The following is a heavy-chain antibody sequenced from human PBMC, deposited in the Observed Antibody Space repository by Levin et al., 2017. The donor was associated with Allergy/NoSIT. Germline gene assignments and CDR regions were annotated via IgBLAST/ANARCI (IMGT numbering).Heavy chain of an antibody. D-gene: IGHD3-10*01. J-gene: IGHJ4*02. CDR2: IITSGTHT. Sequence: GESLKISCAASGFTFSDYYMSWIRQAPGKGLEWISYIITSGTHTSYADSVKGRFPISRANANNLVFLQMNSLRAEDTAVYYCASRYGSGTYYQGNNYWGQGTLVTVSS. CDR3: ASRYGSGTYYQGNNY. CDR1: GFTFSDYY. V-gene: IGHV3-11*03.